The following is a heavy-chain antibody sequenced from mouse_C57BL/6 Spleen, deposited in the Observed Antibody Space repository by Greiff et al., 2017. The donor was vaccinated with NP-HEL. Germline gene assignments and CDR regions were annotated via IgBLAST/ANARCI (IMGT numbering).Heavy chain of an antibody. CDR1: GFTFSDYY. CDR2: ISNGGGST. Sequence: EVQLVESGGGLVQPGGSLKLSCAASGFTFSDYYMYWVRQTPEKRLEWVAYISNGGGSTYYPDTVKGRFTISRDNAKNTLYLQMSRLKSEDTAMYYCARQRGGLYAMDYWGQGTSVTVSS. CDR3: ARQRGGLYAMDY. J-gene: IGHJ4*01. D-gene: IGHD3-3*01. V-gene: IGHV5-12*01.